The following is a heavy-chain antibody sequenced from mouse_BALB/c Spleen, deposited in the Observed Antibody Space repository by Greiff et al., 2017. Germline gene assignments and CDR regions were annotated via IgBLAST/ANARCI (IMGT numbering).Heavy chain of an antibody. CDR1: GFTFSSYT. V-gene: IGHV5-12-2*01. Sequence: DVKLVESGGGLVQPGGSLKLSCAASGFTFSSYTMSWVRQTPEKRLEWVAYISNGGGSTYYPDTVKGRFTISRDNAKNTLYLQMSSLKSEDTAMYYCARHNGGFAYWGQGTLVTVSA. CDR3: ARHNGGFAY. J-gene: IGHJ3*01. CDR2: ISNGGGST.